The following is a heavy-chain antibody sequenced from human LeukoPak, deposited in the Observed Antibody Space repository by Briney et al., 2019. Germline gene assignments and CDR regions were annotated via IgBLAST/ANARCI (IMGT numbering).Heavy chain of an antibody. D-gene: IGHD3-3*01. J-gene: IGHJ6*03. CDR2: ISSGGSLI. CDR1: GFTFSTYT. V-gene: IGHV3-21*01. CDR3: AREEGGTIFGVVTTDCYTDV. Sequence: GESLRLSCAASGFTFSTYTMNWVRQAPGKGLEWVSSISSGGSLIYFADSLKGRFTISRDNAKNSLYLQMNSLRVEDTAVYYCAREEGGTIFGVVTTDCYTDVWGKGTTVTVSS.